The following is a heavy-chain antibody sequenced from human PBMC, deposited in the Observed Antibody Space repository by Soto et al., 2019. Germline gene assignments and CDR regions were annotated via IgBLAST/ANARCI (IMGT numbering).Heavy chain of an antibody. D-gene: IGHD5-18*01. CDR3: ARGAIRGYSYGHSDY. CDR1: GFKFSSYT. Sequence: GGSLRLSCAASGFKFSSYTMDWVRQAPGKGLQWVSSISITGSYIYYADSVKGRFAISRDNAQNSLYLYMNSLRADDTAVYYCARGAIRGYSYGHSDYWGQGTTVTVSS. CDR2: ISITGSYI. J-gene: IGHJ6*02. V-gene: IGHV3-21*01.